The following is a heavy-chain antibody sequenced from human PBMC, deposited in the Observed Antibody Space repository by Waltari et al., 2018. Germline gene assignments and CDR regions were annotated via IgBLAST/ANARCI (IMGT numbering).Heavy chain of an antibody. D-gene: IGHD3-22*01. CDR1: GGSFSGYY. J-gene: IGHJ4*02. V-gene: IGHV4-34*01. CDR3: ARWGYHYDSPTGGLGY. Sequence: QVQLQQWGAGLLKPSETLSLTCAVYGGSFSGYYWSWNRQPRGKGLEWIGEINHSGSTNYNPSLKGRVTISVDTSKNQFSLKLGSVTAADTAVYYCARWGYHYDSPTGGLGYWGQGTLVTVSS. CDR2: INHSGST.